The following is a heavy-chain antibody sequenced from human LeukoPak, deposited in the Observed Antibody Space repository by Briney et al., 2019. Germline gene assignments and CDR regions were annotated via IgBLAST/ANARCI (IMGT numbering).Heavy chain of an antibody. Sequence: GGSLGLSCAASGFTFSSYRVNWLRQAPGKGLEWVASIKQGESERYYVDSVNGRFTISRDNAKNSLYLQMNSLRAEDTAVYYCARGDNSAFDIWGQGTMVTVSS. V-gene: IGHV3-7*04. CDR1: GFTFSSYR. CDR3: ARGDNSAFDI. D-gene: IGHD3-22*01. J-gene: IGHJ3*02. CDR2: IKQGESER.